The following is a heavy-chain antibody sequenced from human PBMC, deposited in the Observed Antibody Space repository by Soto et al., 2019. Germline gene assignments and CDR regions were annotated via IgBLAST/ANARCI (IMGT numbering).Heavy chain of an antibody. CDR1: GYTFPSYY. CDR2: INPSGGST. Sequence: QVQLVQSGAEVKKPGASVKVSCKASGYTFPSYYMHWVRQAPGQGLEWMGIINPSGGSTSYAQKFQGRVTMTRDTSTSTVYMELSSLRSEDTAVYYCARARIAVAGTGWFDPWGQGTLVTVSS. J-gene: IGHJ5*02. V-gene: IGHV1-46*01. CDR3: ARARIAVAGTGWFDP. D-gene: IGHD6-19*01.